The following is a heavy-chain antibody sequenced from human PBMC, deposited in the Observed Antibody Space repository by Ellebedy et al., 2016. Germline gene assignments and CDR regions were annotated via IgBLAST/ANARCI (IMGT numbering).Heavy chain of an antibody. CDR2: IYYSGSA. CDR1: GGSITSSSYY. Sequence: SETLSLTCTVSGGSITSSSYYWGWIRQPPGTGLEWIGLIYYSGSAYYNPSLKSRVTISADTSKNQFSLKLNSVTAADTAVYYCARGYSYGYCFDYWGQGTLVTVSS. V-gene: IGHV4-39*01. CDR3: ARGYSYGYCFDY. D-gene: IGHD5-18*01. J-gene: IGHJ4*02.